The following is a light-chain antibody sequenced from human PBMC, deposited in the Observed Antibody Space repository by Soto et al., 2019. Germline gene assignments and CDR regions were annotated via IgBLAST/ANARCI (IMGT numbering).Light chain of an antibody. CDR1: QSVSSY. CDR3: QQRSNWPPS. V-gene: IGKV3-11*01. J-gene: IGKJ5*01. CDR2: DAS. Sequence: EIVLTQSPATLSLSPGERATLSCRASQSVSSYLAWYQQKPGQAPRLLIYDASNRSTGIPARFSGSGSGTDFTLTISTLEPDYFAVYYCQQRSNWPPSFGQGTRLEIK.